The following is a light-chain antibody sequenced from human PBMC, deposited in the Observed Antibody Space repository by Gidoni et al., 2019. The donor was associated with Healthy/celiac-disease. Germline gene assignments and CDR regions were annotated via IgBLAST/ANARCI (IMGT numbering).Light chain of an antibody. V-gene: IGKV3-20*01. CDR3: QQYGSSPPFT. CDR2: GAS. CDR1: QSVSSSY. Sequence: EIVLTQSPGTLSLSPGERATLSCRASQSVSSSYLAWYQQKPGQAPRPLIYGASSRATGIPDRFSGSGSGTDFTLTISRLEPEDFAVYYCQQYGSSPPFTFXPXTKVDIK. J-gene: IGKJ3*01.